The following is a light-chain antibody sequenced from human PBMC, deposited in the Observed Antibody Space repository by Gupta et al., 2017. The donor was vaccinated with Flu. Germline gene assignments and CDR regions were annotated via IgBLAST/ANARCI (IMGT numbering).Light chain of an antibody. V-gene: IGLV2-14*01. J-gene: IGLJ2*01. CDR2: EVS. CDR1: SSDVGPYNY. Sequence: QSALTQPASVSGSPGQSIAISCTGPSSDVGPYNYVSWYQQRPGKAPKLMIYEVSNRPSGVSNRFSGSKSGNTASLAISGLQAEDEGDYYCSSYTSSSSVIFGGGTKVTVL. CDR3: SSYTSSSSVI.